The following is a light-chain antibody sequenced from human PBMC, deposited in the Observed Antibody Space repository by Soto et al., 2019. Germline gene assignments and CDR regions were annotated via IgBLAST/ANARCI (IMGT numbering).Light chain of an antibody. V-gene: IGKV3-11*01. J-gene: IGKJ5*01. Sequence: EIVLTQSPATLSLSPGERATLSCRASQSFSSYLAWYQQKPGQAPRLLIYDASKRATGIPARFSGRGSGTDFTLTSSSREPEDFAVYYCQQRSNWPPVITFGQGTRLEIK. CDR2: DAS. CDR1: QSFSSY. CDR3: QQRSNWPPVIT.